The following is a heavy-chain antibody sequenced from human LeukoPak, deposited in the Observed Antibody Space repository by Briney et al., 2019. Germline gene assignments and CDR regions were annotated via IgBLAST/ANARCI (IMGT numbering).Heavy chain of an antibody. Sequence: GGSLRLSCAASGFTFSSYWMSWVRQAPGKGLEWVANIKQDGSEKYYVDSVKGRFTISRDNAKNSLYLQMSSLRAEDTSVYYCARLPSYCSSISCLDYWGQGTLVTVSS. CDR3: ARLPSYCSSISCLDY. V-gene: IGHV3-7*04. CDR1: GFTFSSYW. CDR2: IKQDGSEK. J-gene: IGHJ4*02. D-gene: IGHD2-2*01.